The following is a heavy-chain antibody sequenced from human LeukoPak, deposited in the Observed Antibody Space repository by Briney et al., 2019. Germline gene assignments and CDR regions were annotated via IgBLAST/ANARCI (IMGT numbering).Heavy chain of an antibody. D-gene: IGHD3-9*01. CDR3: ARDQRNYDILTGYYGMNWFDP. J-gene: IGHJ5*02. V-gene: IGHV4-61*02. Sequence: SETLSLTCTVSGGSISSGSYYWSWIRQPAGKGLEWIGRIYTSGSTNYNPSLKSRVTMSVDTSKNQFSLKLSSVTAADTAVYYCARDQRNYDILTGYYGMNWFDPWGQGTLVTVSS. CDR1: GGSISSGSYY. CDR2: IYTSGST.